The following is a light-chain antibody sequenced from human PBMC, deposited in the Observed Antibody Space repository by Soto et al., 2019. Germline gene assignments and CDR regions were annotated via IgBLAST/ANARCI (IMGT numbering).Light chain of an antibody. J-gene: IGLJ2*01. CDR3: SSYAGRNTLV. Sequence: QSALTQPPSASGSPGQSVTISCTGTSSDVGGYNYVSWYQQHPGKVPKLMIYEVSKRPSGVPDRFSGSKSGNTASLTVSGLQAEDEADYYCSSYAGRNTLVFGGRTKLTVL. CDR2: EVS. V-gene: IGLV2-8*01. CDR1: SSDVGGYNY.